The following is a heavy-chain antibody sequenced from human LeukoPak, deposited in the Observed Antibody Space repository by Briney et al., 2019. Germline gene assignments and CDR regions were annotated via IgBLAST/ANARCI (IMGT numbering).Heavy chain of an antibody. V-gene: IGHV3-23*01. Sequence: AGSLRLSCAASGFTFSSYGMSWVRQTPGKGLEWVSVISGSGGDTYYADSVKGRFTISRDISKNTLYLQMHSLRAEDTAVYYCAKGEVGDYFEYWGQGTLVTVSS. CDR3: AKGEVGDYFEY. D-gene: IGHD3-16*01. CDR1: GFTFSSYG. J-gene: IGHJ4*02. CDR2: ISGSGGDT.